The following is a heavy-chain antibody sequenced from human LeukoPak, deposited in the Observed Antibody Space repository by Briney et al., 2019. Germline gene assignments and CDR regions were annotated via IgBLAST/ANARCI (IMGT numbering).Heavy chain of an antibody. V-gene: IGHV3-30*02. Sequence: PGGSLRLSCAASGFTFSSYGIHWVRQAPGKGLEWVAFIRYDGSNKYYADSVKGRFTISRDNSKNTLYLQMNSLRAEDTAVYYCAKDYDFRGGYPNDAFDIWGQGTMVTVSS. D-gene: IGHD3-3*01. J-gene: IGHJ3*02. CDR3: AKDYDFRGGYPNDAFDI. CDR2: IRYDGSNK. CDR1: GFTFSSYG.